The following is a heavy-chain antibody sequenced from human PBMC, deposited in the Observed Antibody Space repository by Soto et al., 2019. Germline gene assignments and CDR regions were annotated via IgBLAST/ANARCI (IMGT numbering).Heavy chain of an antibody. V-gene: IGHV1-69*04. CDR1: GGTFSSHT. J-gene: IGHJ6*03. CDR3: AREGWNAYYYYMDV. D-gene: IGHD1-1*01. CDR2: IIPILGIA. Sequence: ASVKVSCKASGGTFSSHTISWVRQAPGQGLEWMGRIIPILGIANYAQKFQGRVTITADKSTSTAYMELSSLRSEDTAVYYCAREGWNAYYYYMDVWGKGTTVTVSS.